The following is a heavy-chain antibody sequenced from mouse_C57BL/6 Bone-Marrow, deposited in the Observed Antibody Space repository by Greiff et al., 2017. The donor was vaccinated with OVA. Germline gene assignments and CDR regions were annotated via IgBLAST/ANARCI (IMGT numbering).Heavy chain of an antibody. CDR2: IDPSDSYT. CDR3: ARGRIYDGSFYAMDY. J-gene: IGHJ4*01. V-gene: IGHV1-50*01. Sequence: QVQLQQPGAELVKPGASVKLSCKASGYPFTSYWMQWVKQRPGQGLEWIGEIDPSDSYTNSNQKFKGKATLPVDTSSSTAYMQLSSLTSEDSAVYYCARGRIYDGSFYAMDYWGQGTSVTVSS. D-gene: IGHD2-3*01. CDR1: GYPFTSYW.